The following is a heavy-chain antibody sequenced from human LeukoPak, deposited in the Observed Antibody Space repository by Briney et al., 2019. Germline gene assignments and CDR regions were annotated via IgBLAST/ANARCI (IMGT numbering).Heavy chain of an antibody. J-gene: IGHJ4*02. CDR1: GGSFSGYY. V-gene: IGHV4-34*01. CDR2: INHSGST. Sequence: SETLSLTCAVYGGSFSGYYWSWIRQPPGKGLEWIGEINHSGSTNYNPSLKSRVTISVDTSKNQFSLKLSSETAADTAVYYCARGLRSSYWDQGTLVTVSS. CDR3: ARGLRSSY. D-gene: IGHD4-17*01.